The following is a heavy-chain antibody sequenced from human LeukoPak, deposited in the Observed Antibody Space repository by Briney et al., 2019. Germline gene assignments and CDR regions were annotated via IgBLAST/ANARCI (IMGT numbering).Heavy chain of an antibody. CDR3: AREGWKWLVRAGAFDI. Sequence: PSETLSLTCAVYGGSFSGYYWSWIRQPPGKGLEWIGEINHSGSANYNPSLKSRVTISVDTSKSQFSLKLSSVTAADTAVYYCAREGWKWLVRAGAFDIWGQGTMVTVSS. V-gene: IGHV4-34*01. CDR2: INHSGSA. CDR1: GGSFSGYY. J-gene: IGHJ3*02. D-gene: IGHD6-19*01.